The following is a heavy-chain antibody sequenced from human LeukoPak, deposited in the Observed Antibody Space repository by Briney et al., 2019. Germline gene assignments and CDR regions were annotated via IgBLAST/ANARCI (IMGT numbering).Heavy chain of an antibody. CDR2: IKGDGTIT. CDR1: GFAFSSYW. Sequence: GGSLRLSCAASGFAFSSYWMLWVRQVPGKGLVWVSRIKGDGTITTYADFAKGRFTISRDNTKNILYLEMNNLRAEDTGIYYCSRSQFDYWGQGILVTVSS. J-gene: IGHJ4*02. V-gene: IGHV3-74*03. CDR3: SRSQFDY.